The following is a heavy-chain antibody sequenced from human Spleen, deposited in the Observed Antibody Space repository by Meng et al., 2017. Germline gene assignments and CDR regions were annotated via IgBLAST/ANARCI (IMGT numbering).Heavy chain of an antibody. CDR3: ARGGIATTGTSA. Sequence: EVQLLESGGGLVQPGGSLRLSCAASGFTFSSYAMSWVRQAPGKGLVWVSRINNDGGSRNYADSVKGRFTIARDNAKNTLYLQMNSLRAEDTAVYYCARGGIATTGTSAWGQGTLVTVSS. D-gene: IGHD6-13*01. J-gene: IGHJ5*02. V-gene: IGHV3-74*02. CDR1: GFTFSSYA. CDR2: INNDGGSR.